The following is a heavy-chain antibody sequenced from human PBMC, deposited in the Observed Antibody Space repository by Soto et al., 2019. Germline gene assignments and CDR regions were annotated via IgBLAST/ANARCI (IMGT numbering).Heavy chain of an antibody. CDR1: GGSNSSAGYY. CDR3: ARVLVGTMVRGDRTTNYYYGMDD. D-gene: IGHD3-10*01. J-gene: IGHJ6*02. CDR2: IYYSGST. Sequence: SETLSLTCTVSGGSNSSAGYYWRWVRQHPGKGLEWIGCIYYSGSTYYNPSLESRVTISVDTSKNQFSLKLSSATAADTAVYYCARVLVGTMVRGDRTTNYYYGMDDWGQGTTGTVAS. V-gene: IGHV4-31*03.